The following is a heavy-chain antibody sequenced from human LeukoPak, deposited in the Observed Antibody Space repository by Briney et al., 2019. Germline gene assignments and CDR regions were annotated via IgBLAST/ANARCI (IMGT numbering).Heavy chain of an antibody. D-gene: IGHD5-18*01. V-gene: IGHV4-39*01. CDR2: IYYSGST. CDR3: ARHIHGYAYPFDY. Sequence: PSETLSLTCTVSGGSISSSSYYWGWIRQPPGKGLEWIGSIYYSGSTYYNPSLKSRVTISVDTSKNQFSLKLSSVTAADTAVYYCARHIHGYAYPFDYWGQGTLVTVSS. J-gene: IGHJ4*02. CDR1: GGSISSSSYY.